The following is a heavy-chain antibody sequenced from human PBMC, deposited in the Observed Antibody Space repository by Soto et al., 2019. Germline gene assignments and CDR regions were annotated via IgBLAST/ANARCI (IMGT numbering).Heavy chain of an antibody. D-gene: IGHD5-12*01. V-gene: IGHV4-30-4*01. CDR1: GGSISSGDYY. J-gene: IGHJ6*02. CDR3: ASSGYSGYDLHYYGMDV. CDR2: IYYSGST. Sequence: SETLSLTCTVSGGSISSGDYYWSWIRQPPGKGLEWIGYIYYSGSTYYNPSLKSRVTISVDTSKNQFSLKLSSVTAADTAVYCCASSGYSGYDLHYYGMDVWGQGTTVTVSS.